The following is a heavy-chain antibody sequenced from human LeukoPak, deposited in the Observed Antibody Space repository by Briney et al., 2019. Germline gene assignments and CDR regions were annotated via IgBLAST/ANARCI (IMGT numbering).Heavy chain of an antibody. CDR3: ARDSGSYPFVFDY. CDR2: ISWNSGSI. V-gene: IGHV3-9*01. J-gene: IGHJ4*02. CDR1: GFTFDDYA. D-gene: IGHD1-26*01. Sequence: GRSLRLSCAASGFTFDDYAMHWVRQAPGKGLEWVSGISWNSGSIGYADSVKGRFTISRDNSKNTLYLQMNSLRAEDTAVYYCARDSGSYPFVFDYWGQGTLVTVSS.